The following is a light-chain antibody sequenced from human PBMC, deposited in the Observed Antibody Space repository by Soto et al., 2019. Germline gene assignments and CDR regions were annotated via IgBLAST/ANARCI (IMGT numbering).Light chain of an antibody. CDR1: QSVSSY. Sequence: EIVLTQSPATLSLSPGERATLSCRASQSVSSYLAWYQQKPGQAPRLLIYDASNRATGIPARFSGSGSGTDFPLTISSLETEDFAVYYCQQRSNWPPKYTFGQGTKLEIK. CDR2: DAS. J-gene: IGKJ2*01. V-gene: IGKV3-11*01. CDR3: QQRSNWPPKYT.